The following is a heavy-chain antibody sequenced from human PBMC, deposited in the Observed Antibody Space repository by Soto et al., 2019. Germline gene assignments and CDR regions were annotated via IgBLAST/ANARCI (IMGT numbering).Heavy chain of an antibody. CDR2: IYYSGST. CDR1: GGSISSGDYY. V-gene: IGHV4-30-4*01. Sequence: QVQLQESGPGLVKPSQTLSLTCTVSGGSISSGDYYWNWIRPPPGKGLEWIGRIYYSGSTYYSPSRKRRVTISAGTSKNQFSLKLSSVTAADTAVYYCVRGDPGACSSTSCSDAFDLWGRGTMVAVSS. D-gene: IGHD2-2*01. J-gene: IGHJ3*01. CDR3: VRGDPGACSSTSCSDAFDL.